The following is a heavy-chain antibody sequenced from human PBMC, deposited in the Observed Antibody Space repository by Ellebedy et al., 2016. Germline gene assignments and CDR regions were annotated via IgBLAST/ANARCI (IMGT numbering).Heavy chain of an antibody. CDR2: IIPIFGTA. CDR1: GGTFSSYA. J-gene: IGHJ4*02. Sequence: ASVKVSCKASGGTFSSYAISWVRQAPGQGLEWMGGIIPIFGTANYAQKFQGRVTITADESTSTAYMELSSLRSEDTAVYYCARDPGREDYDSSGYFDYWGQGTLVTVSS. V-gene: IGHV1-69*13. CDR3: ARDPGREDYDSSGYFDY. D-gene: IGHD3-22*01.